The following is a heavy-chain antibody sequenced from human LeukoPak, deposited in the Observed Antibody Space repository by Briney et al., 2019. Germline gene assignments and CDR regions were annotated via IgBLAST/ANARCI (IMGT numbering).Heavy chain of an antibody. J-gene: IGHJ5*02. CDR3: AKGNFGSGSYYNDGFDP. Sequence: LPGGSLRLSCAASGFTSSGYAMNWVRQAPGKGLEWVSVISGSGSSTDYADSMKGRFTVSRDNSKNTVYLQMNSLRVEDTAVYYCAKGNFGSGSYYNDGFDPWGQGTLVTVSS. CDR1: GFTSSGYA. D-gene: IGHD3-10*01. CDR2: ISGSGSST. V-gene: IGHV3-23*01.